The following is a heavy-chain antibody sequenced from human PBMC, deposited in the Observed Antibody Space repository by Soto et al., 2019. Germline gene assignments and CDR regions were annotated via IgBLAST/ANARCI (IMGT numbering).Heavy chain of an antibody. Sequence: PGGSLRLSCAASGFTFSTYAMSWVRQAPGKGLQWVASISSSGASTNYADSVKGRFTVSRDNSKNTLYLQMKRLRAEDTAVYYCAKSDPTIFGVDHPHPALHDYWGQGTLVTVSS. J-gene: IGHJ4*02. CDR1: GFTFSTYA. CDR2: ISSSGAST. CDR3: AKSDPTIFGVDHPHPALHDY. V-gene: IGHV3-23*01. D-gene: IGHD3-3*01.